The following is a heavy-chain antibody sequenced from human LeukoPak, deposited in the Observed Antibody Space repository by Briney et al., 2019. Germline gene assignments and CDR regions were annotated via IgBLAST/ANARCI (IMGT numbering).Heavy chain of an antibody. CDR1: GFTFDDYA. J-gene: IGHJ4*02. D-gene: IGHD5-24*01. V-gene: IGHV3-9*01. CDR2: ISWNSGSI. Sequence: QAGGPLRLSCAASGFTFDDYAMHWVRQAPGKGLEWVSGISWNSGSIGYADAVKGRFTISRDNAKNCLYLQMNSLRAEDTAVYYCARDGYNLGSSDYWGQGTLVTVSS. CDR3: ARDGYNLGSSDY.